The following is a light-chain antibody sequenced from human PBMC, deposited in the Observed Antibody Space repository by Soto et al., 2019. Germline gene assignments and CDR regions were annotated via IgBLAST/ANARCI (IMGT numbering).Light chain of an antibody. Sequence: QSALTQAASVSGSPGQSITISCTGTSSDIGGYDSVSWYQKHPGKAPKVIIYEVSDRPSGVSDRFSGSKSGNTASLTISGLQAEDEADYYCSSYVASGTLVFGIGTKLTVL. CDR1: SSDIGGYDS. J-gene: IGLJ3*02. CDR2: EVS. V-gene: IGLV2-14*01. CDR3: SSYVASGTLV.